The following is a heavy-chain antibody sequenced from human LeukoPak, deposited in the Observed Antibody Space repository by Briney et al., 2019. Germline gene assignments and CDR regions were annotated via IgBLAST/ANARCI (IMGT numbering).Heavy chain of an antibody. CDR3: ARRPHEDATGYSLF. CDR2: ISSNTWTT. V-gene: IGHV3-48*01. D-gene: IGHD3-9*01. CDR1: GFTFSTYG. J-gene: IGHJ4*02. Sequence: GGSLRLSCEVSGFTFSTYGMAWVRQAPGKGLEWISYISSNTWTTTYADSVRGRFTISRDNAKNSLYLQMNRLRADDSGVYYVARRPHEDATGYSLFWGQGTQVTGSS.